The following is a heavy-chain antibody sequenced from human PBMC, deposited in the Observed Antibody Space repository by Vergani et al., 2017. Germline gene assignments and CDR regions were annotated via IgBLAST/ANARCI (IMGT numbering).Heavy chain of an antibody. CDR1: GFTFSSYG. V-gene: IGHV3-30*18. D-gene: IGHD6-19*01. Sequence: QVQLVESGGGVVQPGRSLRLSCAASGFTFSSYGMHWVRQAPGKGLEWVAVISYDGRNKYYADSVKGRFTISRDNSKNTLYLQMNSLRAEDTAVYYCAKDQEQWLPEGWYFDYWGQGTLVTVSS. J-gene: IGHJ4*02. CDR3: AKDQEQWLPEGWYFDY. CDR2: ISYDGRNK.